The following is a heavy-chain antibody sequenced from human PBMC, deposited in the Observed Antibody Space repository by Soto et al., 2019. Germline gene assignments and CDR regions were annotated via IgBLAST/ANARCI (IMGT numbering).Heavy chain of an antibody. CDR2: INPSCGST. V-gene: IGHV1-46*01. CDR3: AGIGGLGYFDY. Sequence: QVQLVQSGAEVKKPGASVKVSCKASGYTFTSYYMHWVRQAPGQGLEWMGIINPSCGSTSYAQKFQGRVTMTRDTSTSTVYMELSSLRSEDTAVYYCAGIGGLGYFDYWGQGTLVTVSS. J-gene: IGHJ4*02. D-gene: IGHD2-15*01. CDR1: GYTFTSYY.